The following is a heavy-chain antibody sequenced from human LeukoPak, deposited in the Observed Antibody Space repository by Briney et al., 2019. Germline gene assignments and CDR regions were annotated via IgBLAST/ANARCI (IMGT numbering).Heavy chain of an antibody. CDR3: ARSQRKAQLLFGYYFDY. J-gene: IGHJ4*02. CDR2: ISWSSDRT. CDR1: GFTFDDYA. Sequence: GGSLRLSCAASGFTFDDYAMHWVRQAPGKGLEWVAGISWSSDRTGYADSVKGRFIISGNNVKNSLCLQSTSLRAEDMAFYYCARSQRKAQLLFGYYFDYWGQGALVAVSS. V-gene: IGHV3-9*03. D-gene: IGHD3-16*01.